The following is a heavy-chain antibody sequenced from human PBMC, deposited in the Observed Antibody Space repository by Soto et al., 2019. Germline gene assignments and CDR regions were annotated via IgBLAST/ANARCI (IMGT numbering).Heavy chain of an antibody. CDR3: DGVRGFAYYMDV. J-gene: IGHJ6*03. CDR2: IYYSGST. Sequence: PSETLSLTCTVSGGSISSYYWSWIRQPPGKGLEWIGYIYYSGSTNYNPSLKSRVTISVDTSKNQFSLKLSSVTAADTAVYYCDGVRGFAYYMDVSGKGTTVTAP. D-gene: IGHD3-10*01. CDR1: GGSISSYY. V-gene: IGHV4-59*08.